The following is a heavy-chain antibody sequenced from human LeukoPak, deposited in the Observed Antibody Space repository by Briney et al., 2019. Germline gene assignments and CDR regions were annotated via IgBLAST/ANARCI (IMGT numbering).Heavy chain of an antibody. D-gene: IGHD3-10*01. CDR1: GFTFSSYE. V-gene: IGHV3-23*01. Sequence: GGSLRLSCAASGFTFSSYEMNWVRQAPGKGLEWVSGISGSGTSTYYADSVKGRFTTSRDSSKNTVFLQMNSLRAEDTAIHYCAKSLDRKSWFVFRHWGQGTLVTVSS. CDR3: AKSLDRKSWFVFRH. J-gene: IGHJ1*01. CDR2: ISGSGTST.